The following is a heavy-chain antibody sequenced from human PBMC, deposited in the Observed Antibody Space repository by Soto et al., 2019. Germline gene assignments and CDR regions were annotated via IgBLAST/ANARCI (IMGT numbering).Heavy chain of an antibody. CDR2: ISYDGSNK. V-gene: IGHV3-30*18. J-gene: IGHJ4*02. D-gene: IGHD1-26*01. Sequence: QVQLVESGGGVVQPGRSLRLSCVASGFTFSSYGMHWVRQAPGKGLEWVAVISYDGSNKYYADSVKGRFTISRDNSKNTLYLQMNSLRAEDTAVYYCAKVIFRWELPRGSRFDYWGQGTLVTVSS. CDR3: AKVIFRWELPRGSRFDY. CDR1: GFTFSSYG.